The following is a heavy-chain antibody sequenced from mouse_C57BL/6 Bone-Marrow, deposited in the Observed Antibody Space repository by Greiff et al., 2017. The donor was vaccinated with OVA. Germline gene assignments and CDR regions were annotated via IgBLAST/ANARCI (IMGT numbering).Heavy chain of an antibody. D-gene: IGHD4-1*01. CDR3: ARPPRGYNWALAY. CDR1: GFTFSSYG. CDR2: ISSGGSYT. J-gene: IGHJ3*01. V-gene: IGHV5-6*01. Sequence: EVHLVESGGDLVKPGGSLKLSCAASGFTFSSYGMSWVRQTPDKRLEWVATISSGGSYTYYPDSVKGRFTISRDNAKNTLYLQMSSLKSEDTAMYYCARPPRGYNWALAYWGQGTLVTVSA.